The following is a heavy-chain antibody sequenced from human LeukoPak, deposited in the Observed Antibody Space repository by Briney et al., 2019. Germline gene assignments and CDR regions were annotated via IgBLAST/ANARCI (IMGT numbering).Heavy chain of an antibody. CDR3: ASLPLGYCSGGSCYGFDP. CDR1: GYTFTSYG. J-gene: IGHJ5*02. Sequence: ASVKVSCKASGYTFTSYGISWVRQAPGQGLEWMGWISAYNGNTNYAQKLQGRVTMNTDTSTSTAYMELRSLRSDDTAVYYCASLPLGYCSGGSCYGFDPWGQGTLVTVSS. V-gene: IGHV1-18*04. CDR2: ISAYNGNT. D-gene: IGHD2-15*01.